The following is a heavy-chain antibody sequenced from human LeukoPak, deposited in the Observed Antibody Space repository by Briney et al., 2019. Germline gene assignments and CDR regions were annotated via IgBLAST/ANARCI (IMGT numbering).Heavy chain of an antibody. D-gene: IGHD1-7*01. V-gene: IGHV3-48*01. J-gene: IGHJ3*02. CDR1: GFTFSSYS. CDR3: GRHIYPWKYADGFDI. CDR2: ISSSSSTI. Sequence: GGSLRLSCAASGFTFSSYSMNWVRQAPGKGLEWVSYISSSSSTIYYADSVKVGFTISGDNAKNSLYLQMNSLRAEDTAVYYCGRHIYPWKYADGFDIWGQGTMVTVSS.